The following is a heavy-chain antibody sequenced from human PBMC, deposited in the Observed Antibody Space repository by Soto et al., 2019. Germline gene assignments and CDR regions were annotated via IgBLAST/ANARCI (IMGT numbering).Heavy chain of an antibody. D-gene: IGHD4-4*01. CDR3: ARPRYSNYGEPTSDWYY. J-gene: IGHJ4*02. Sequence: GGSLRLSCAASGFTFSFYAMHWVRQAPGKGLEWVAVISYNGRNKHYVDSVKGRFTISRDNSQDTLYLQMDSLRSEDTAVYYCARPRYSNYGEPTSDWYYWGQGTLVTVSS. CDR1: GFTFSFYA. CDR2: ISYNGRNK. V-gene: IGHV3-30*04.